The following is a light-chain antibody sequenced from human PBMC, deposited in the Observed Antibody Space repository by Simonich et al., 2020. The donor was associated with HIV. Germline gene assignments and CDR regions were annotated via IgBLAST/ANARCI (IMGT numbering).Light chain of an antibody. Sequence: DIVMTQSPDSLAVSLGERATINCKSSQSVLYSSNNKNYLAWYQQKPGQSPKLLIYWASTRESGVPDRFRGSVSGTDFTLTISSLQAEDVAVYYCQQYYSTPITFGQGTRLGIK. CDR1: QSVLYSSNNKNY. J-gene: IGKJ5*01. CDR3: QQYYSTPIT. V-gene: IGKV4-1*01. CDR2: WAS.